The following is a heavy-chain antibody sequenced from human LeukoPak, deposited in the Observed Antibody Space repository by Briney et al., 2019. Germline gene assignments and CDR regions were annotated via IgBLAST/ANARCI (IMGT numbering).Heavy chain of an antibody. J-gene: IGHJ4*02. D-gene: IGHD1-26*01. CDR3: VRGQWGFDY. V-gene: IGHV4-61*01. CDR1: GGSISSSNYY. CDR2: SHYSGST. Sequence: PLETLSLTCTVSGGSISSSNYYWSWIRQPPGKGLEWIGYSHYSGSTKYNPPLKSRVTISVDTSKNQISLKLSSVTAADTAVYYCVRGQWGFDYWGQGTLVTVSS.